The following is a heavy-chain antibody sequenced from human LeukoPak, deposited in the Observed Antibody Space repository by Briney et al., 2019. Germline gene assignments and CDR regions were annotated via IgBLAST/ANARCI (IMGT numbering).Heavy chain of an antibody. J-gene: IGHJ4*02. CDR2: IIPIFGTA. V-gene: IGHV1-69*05. CDR3: ATGSGGYYEYRY. Sequence: SVKVSCKASGGTFSSYAISWVRQAPGQGLEWMGGIIPIFGTANYAQKFQGRVTITTDESTSTAYMELSSLRSGDTAVYYCATGSGGYYEYRYWGQGTLVTVSS. CDR1: GGTFSSYA. D-gene: IGHD3-10*01.